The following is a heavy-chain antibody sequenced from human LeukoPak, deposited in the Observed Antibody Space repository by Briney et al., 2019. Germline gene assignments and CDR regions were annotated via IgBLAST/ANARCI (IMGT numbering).Heavy chain of an antibody. CDR3: ASNTGD. V-gene: IGHV3-30*03. J-gene: IGHJ4*02. Sequence: GGSLRLSCAASGFTFSNFDMHWIRQAPGKGLEWVAVISYDGSNRYYADSVKGRFTISRDNSKSTLYLQVDSLRAEDTAVYYCASNTGDWGQGTLVTVSS. D-gene: IGHD1-14*01. CDR2: ISYDGSNR. CDR1: GFTFSNFD.